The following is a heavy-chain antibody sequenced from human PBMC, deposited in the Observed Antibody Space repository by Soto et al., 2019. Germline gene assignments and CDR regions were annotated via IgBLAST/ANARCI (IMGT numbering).Heavy chain of an antibody. V-gene: IGHV1-8*01. J-gene: IGHJ5*02. Sequence: QVQLVQSGAEVKKPGASVKVSCKTSGYTFTSYDINWVRQATGQGLEWMGWMNPNSGNTGYAQKFQGRVTMTRNTSISIAYMELSSMRSEATAVYYCARDAPDYGGCDCYPWGHGTLVTVSS. CDR2: MNPNSGNT. CDR1: GYTFTSYD. D-gene: IGHD2-21*02. CDR3: ARDAPDYGGCDCYP.